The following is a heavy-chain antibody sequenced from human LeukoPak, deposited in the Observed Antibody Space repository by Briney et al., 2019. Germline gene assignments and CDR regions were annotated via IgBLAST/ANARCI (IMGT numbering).Heavy chain of an antibody. CDR2: ISSSSSYI. D-gene: IGHD2-2*01. CDR1: GFTFSSYS. V-gene: IGHV3-21*01. J-gene: IGHJ4*02. CDR3: ARGERPGPAATNY. Sequence: GGSLRLSCAASGFTFSSYSMNWVRQAPGKGLEWVSSISSSSSYIYYADSVKGRFTISRDNAKNSLYLQMNSLRAEDTAVYYCARGERPGPAATNYWGQGTLVTVSS.